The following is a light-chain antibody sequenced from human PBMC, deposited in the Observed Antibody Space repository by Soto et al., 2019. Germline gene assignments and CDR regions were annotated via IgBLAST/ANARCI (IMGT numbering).Light chain of an antibody. V-gene: IGLV1-44*01. Sequence: QLVLTQPPSASGTPGQRVTISCSGSISNIGSNTVNWYQQLPGTAPKLLIYSNNRRPSGVPDRFSGSKSGTSASLAISGLQSEYEADYNCAAWDDSLNGPVFGGGTQLTVL. CDR1: ISNIGSNT. CDR3: AAWDDSLNGPV. CDR2: SNN. J-gene: IGLJ2*01.